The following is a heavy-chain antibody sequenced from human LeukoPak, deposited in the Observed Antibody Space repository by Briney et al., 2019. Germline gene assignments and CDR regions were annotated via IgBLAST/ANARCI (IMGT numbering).Heavy chain of an antibody. J-gene: IGHJ3*02. CDR1: GFTFSSYG. Sequence: PGGSLRLSCAASGFTFSSYGMHWVRQAPGKGLEWVAVIWYDGSNKYHADSVKGRFTISRDNSKNTLYLQMNSLRAEDTAVYYCAREYSSGFGNAFDIWGQGTMVTVSS. CDR2: IWYDGSNK. V-gene: IGHV3-33*01. CDR3: AREYSSGFGNAFDI. D-gene: IGHD6-19*01.